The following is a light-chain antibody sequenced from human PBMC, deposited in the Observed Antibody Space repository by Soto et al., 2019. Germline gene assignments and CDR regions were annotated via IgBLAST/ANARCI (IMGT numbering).Light chain of an antibody. Sequence: DIQMTQLPSTLSASVGDRVTITCRASQSINSWLAWYQQKPGKAPKVLIYKASNLESGVPSRFSGSGSGTEFTLTINSLQPDDFATYYCQQYNSYSRTFGQGTKVEIK. J-gene: IGKJ1*01. CDR1: QSINSW. CDR3: QQYNSYSRT. V-gene: IGKV1-5*03. CDR2: KAS.